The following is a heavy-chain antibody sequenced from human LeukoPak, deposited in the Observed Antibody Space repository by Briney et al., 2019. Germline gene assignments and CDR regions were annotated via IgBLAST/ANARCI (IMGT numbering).Heavy chain of an antibody. J-gene: IGHJ5*02. CDR1: GYSFTSYW. CDR2: IDPSDSYT. D-gene: IGHD3-10*01. V-gene: IGHV5-10-1*01. CDR3: ARHVRYYYGSGSYYSP. Sequence: GESLSISCKGSGYSFTSYWISWVRQMPGKGLEWMGRIDPSDSYTNYSPSFQGHVTISADKSISTAYLQWSSLKASDTAMYYCARHVRYYYGSGSYYSPWGQGTLVTVSS.